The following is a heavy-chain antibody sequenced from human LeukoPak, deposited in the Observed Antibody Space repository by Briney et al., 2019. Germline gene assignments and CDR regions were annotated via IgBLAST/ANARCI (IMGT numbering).Heavy chain of an antibody. D-gene: IGHD3-10*01. J-gene: IGHJ4*02. CDR2: IKQDGSEK. CDR1: GFTFSSYW. Sequence: GGSLRLSCAASGFTFSSYWMSWVRQAPGKGLEWVANIKQDGSEKYYVDSEKGRFTISRDNAKNSLYLQMNSLRAEDTAVYYCARDRGSGSIDYWGQGTLLTVSS. V-gene: IGHV3-7*03. CDR3: ARDRGSGSIDY.